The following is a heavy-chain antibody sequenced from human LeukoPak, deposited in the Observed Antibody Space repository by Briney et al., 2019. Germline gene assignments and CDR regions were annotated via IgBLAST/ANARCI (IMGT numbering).Heavy chain of an antibody. V-gene: IGHV4-39*01. CDR2: IYYSGST. D-gene: IGHD6-19*01. Sequence: SETLSLTCTVSGDSISSNSYYWGWIRQPPGKGLEWIGSIYYSGSTYYNPSLKSRVTISVDTSKNQFSLKLSSVTAADTAVYYCARHRYSGGWYCYFDYWGQGTLVTVSS. CDR1: GDSISSNSYY. CDR3: ARHRYSGGWYCYFDY. J-gene: IGHJ4*02.